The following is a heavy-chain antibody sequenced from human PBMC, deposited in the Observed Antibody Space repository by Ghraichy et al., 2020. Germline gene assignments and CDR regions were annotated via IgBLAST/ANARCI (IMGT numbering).Heavy chain of an antibody. J-gene: IGHJ4*02. CDR3: ARHRGGDYLFYYFDY. Sequence: SETLSLTCTVSGGSISSSSYHWGWIRQPPGKGLEWIGSIYYSGSTNYNPSLKSRVTISVDTSKNQISLKLSSVTAADTAVYYCARHRGGDYLFYYFDYWGQGNLVTVSS. CDR2: IYYSGST. D-gene: IGHD4-17*01. V-gene: IGHV4-39*01. CDR1: GGSISSSSYH.